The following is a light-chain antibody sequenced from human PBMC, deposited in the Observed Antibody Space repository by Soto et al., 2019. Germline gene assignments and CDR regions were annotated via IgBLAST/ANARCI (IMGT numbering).Light chain of an antibody. CDR3: SSYTCSSTLSAYV. V-gene: IGLV2-14*03. CDR2: DVS. Sequence: QSALTQPASVSGSPGQSITISCTGTSSDVGGYNYVSWYQHHPGKAPKLMIYDVSNPPSGVSTRVPGSKSGNTASPIISGLQAEYEADYYCSSYTCSSTLSAYVFCTGTKLTVL. J-gene: IGLJ1*01. CDR1: SSDVGGYNY.